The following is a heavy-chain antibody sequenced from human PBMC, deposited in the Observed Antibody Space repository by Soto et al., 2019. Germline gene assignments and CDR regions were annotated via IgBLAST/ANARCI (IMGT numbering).Heavy chain of an antibody. V-gene: IGHV3-23*01. CDR2: ISGSGGST. D-gene: IGHD3-10*01. CDR1: GFTFSSYA. Sequence: EVQLLESGGGLVQPGGSLRLSCAASGFTFSSYAMSWVRQAPGKGLEWVSAISGSGGSTYYADSVKGRFTISRDNSKNPLYLTMDSLRAEDTGVYYGAQDRRKGLWFRRVMVAPPWALGTLVTVSS. CDR3: AQDRRKGLWFRRVMVAPP. J-gene: IGHJ5*02.